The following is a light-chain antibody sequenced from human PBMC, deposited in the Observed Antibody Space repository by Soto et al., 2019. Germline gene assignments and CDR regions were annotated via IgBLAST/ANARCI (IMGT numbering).Light chain of an antibody. V-gene: IGKV3-15*01. CDR1: QSISSD. CDR2: GAS. J-gene: IGKJ2*01. Sequence: ETVLTQSQAILSVSLGARATFSCRASQSISSDLAWYQQKPGQVPRLLIYGASTRATGIPARFSGSGSGTEFTLAISGLQSEAFAVYHCQQYNSWPHSFGQGTKLEI. CDR3: QQYNSWPHS.